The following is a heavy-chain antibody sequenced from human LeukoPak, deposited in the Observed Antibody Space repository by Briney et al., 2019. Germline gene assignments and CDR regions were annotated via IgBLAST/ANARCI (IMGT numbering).Heavy chain of an antibody. Sequence: PGGSLRLSCTASGFAFSSYAMSWVRQAPGKGLEWVSVISGSAGSTHYADSVKGRFTISRDNSKSTLYLQMNSLRAEDTAVYYCARVSRGNYYFDYWGPGTLVTVSS. J-gene: IGHJ4*02. CDR1: GFAFSSYA. CDR2: ISGSAGST. V-gene: IGHV3-23*01. CDR3: ARVSRGNYYFDY.